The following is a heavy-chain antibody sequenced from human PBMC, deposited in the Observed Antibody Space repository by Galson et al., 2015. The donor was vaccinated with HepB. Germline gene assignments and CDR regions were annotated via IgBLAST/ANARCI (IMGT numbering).Heavy chain of an antibody. J-gene: IGHJ3*02. CDR2: ISSNGGST. Sequence: LRLSCAASGFTFSSYAMHWVRQAPGKGLEYVSAISSNGGSTYYANSVKGRFTISRDNSKNTLYLQMGSLRAEDMAVYYCARGEYYGSGSPYAFDIWGQGTMVTVSS. CDR1: GFTFSSYA. CDR3: ARGEYYGSGSPYAFDI. V-gene: IGHV3-64*01. D-gene: IGHD3-10*01.